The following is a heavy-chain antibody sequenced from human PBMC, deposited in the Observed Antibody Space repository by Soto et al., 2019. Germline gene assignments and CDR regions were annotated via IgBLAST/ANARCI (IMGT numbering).Heavy chain of an antibody. CDR1: GGSFSGYY. CDR2: INHSGST. D-gene: IGHD3-10*01. J-gene: IGHJ6*03. V-gene: IGHV4-34*01. CDR3: ARGLRGSGSYPKYYYYYMDV. Sequence: QVQLQQWGAGLLKPSETLSLTCAVYGGSFSGYYWSWIRQPPGKGLGWIGEINHSGSTNYNPSLKSRVTISVDTSKNQFSLKLSSVTAADTAVYYCARGLRGSGSYPKYYYYYMDVWGKGTTVTVSS.